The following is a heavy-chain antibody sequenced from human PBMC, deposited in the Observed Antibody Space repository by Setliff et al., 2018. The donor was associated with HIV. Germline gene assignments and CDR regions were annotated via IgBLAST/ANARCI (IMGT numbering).Heavy chain of an antibody. J-gene: IGHJ6*03. V-gene: IGHV4-34*01. CDR3: ARGDGTKYYYYYYMDV. Sequence: PSETLSLTCAVYGGSVSGYYWSWIRQPPGKGLEWIGEIDHSGSTNYNPSLKSRVTISVDTSKNQFSLKLSSVTAADTAVHYCARGDGTKYYYYYYMDVWGKGTTVTVSS. CDR1: GGSVSGYY. D-gene: IGHD1-7*01. CDR2: IDHSGST.